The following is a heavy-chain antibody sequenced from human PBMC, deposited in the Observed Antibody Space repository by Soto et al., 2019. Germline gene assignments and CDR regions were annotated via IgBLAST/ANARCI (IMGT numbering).Heavy chain of an antibody. CDR3: AKDIKSDLWSGSVHYYYYGMDV. V-gene: IGHV3-43*01. CDR1: SLTVYDSI. D-gene: IGHD3-3*01. CDR2: ISWDGGST. J-gene: IGHJ6*01. Sequence: HWGSTQLFSASSSLTVYDSIMHLLRQDTGKGLEWVSLISWDGGSTYYADSVKGRFTISRDNSKNSLYLQMNSLRTEDTALYYCAKDIKSDLWSGSVHYYYYGMDVWGQGTTVTVSS.